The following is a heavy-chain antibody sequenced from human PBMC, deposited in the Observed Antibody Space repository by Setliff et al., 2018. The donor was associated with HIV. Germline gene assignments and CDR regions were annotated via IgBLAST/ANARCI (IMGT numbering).Heavy chain of an antibody. D-gene: IGHD6-13*01. Sequence: KPSETLSLTCTVSGGSISSGSYYWNWIRQPAGKGLEWIGHIYSSGSTNYNPSLKSRVTISVDTSKNQFSLKVNSVTAADTAVYYCARGARLLAGYSDRWDYYYMGVWGKGTTVTVSS. J-gene: IGHJ6*03. CDR2: IYSSGST. CDR3: ARGARLLAGYSDRWDYYYMGV. V-gene: IGHV4-61*09. CDR1: GGSISSGSYY.